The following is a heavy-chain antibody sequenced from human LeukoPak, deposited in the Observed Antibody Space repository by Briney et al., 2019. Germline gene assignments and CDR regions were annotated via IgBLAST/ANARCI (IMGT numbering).Heavy chain of an antibody. D-gene: IGHD3-9*01. J-gene: IGHJ4*02. V-gene: IGHV3-49*04. CDR2: IRSKAYGGTT. CDR1: GFTFGDYA. Sequence: PGRSLRLSCTASGFTFGDYAMSWVRQAPGKGLEWVGFIRSKAYGGTTEYAASVKGRFTISRDDSKSIAYLQVNSLKTEDTAVYYCTGRNYDILTGYPYWGQGTLVTVSS. CDR3: TGRNYDILTGYPY.